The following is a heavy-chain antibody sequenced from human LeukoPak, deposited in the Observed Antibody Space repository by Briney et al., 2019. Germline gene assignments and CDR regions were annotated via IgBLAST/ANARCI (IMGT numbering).Heavy chain of an antibody. V-gene: IGHV3-23*01. CDR1: GFTFSSYA. Sequence: GGSLTLYCSASGFTFSSYAMRWLGQAPGMELEWVSAISGSGGSTYYADSVKGRFTISRDNSKNTLYLQMNSLRAEDTAVYYCAKGVTMIVVARAFDYWGQGTLVTVSS. J-gene: IGHJ4*02. CDR2: ISGSGGST. D-gene: IGHD3-22*01. CDR3: AKGVTMIVVARAFDY.